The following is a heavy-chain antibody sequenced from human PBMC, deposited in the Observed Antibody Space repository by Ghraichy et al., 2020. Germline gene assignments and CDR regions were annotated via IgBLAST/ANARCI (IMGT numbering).Heavy chain of an antibody. CDR3: ERRLKSSNWGLYYYYGMDA. V-gene: IGHV3-30-3*01. Sequence: GGSLRLSCAASGFTLRSHAMHWVRQAPGKGLEWVAVISYDGSNKYYADSMKGRFTISRDNSKSTLYLQMNSLRAEDTAVYYCERRLKSSNWGLYYYYGMDAWGQGTTVNDSS. D-gene: IGHD6-13*01. CDR2: ISYDGSNK. J-gene: IGHJ6*02. CDR1: GFTLRSHA.